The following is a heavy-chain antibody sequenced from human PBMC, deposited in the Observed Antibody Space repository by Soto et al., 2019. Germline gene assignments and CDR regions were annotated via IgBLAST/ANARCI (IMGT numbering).Heavy chain of an antibody. Sequence: SVKVSCKASGGTSSSYAISWVRQAPGQGLEWMGGIIPIFGTANYAQKFQGSVTITADESKSTAYMELSSLRSEDTAVYYCAKRIAVGPRGHYYGMDVWGQGTTVTVSS. D-gene: IGHD6-19*01. J-gene: IGHJ6*02. V-gene: IGHV1-69*13. CDR1: GGTSSSYA. CDR3: AKRIAVGPRGHYYGMDV. CDR2: IIPIFGTA.